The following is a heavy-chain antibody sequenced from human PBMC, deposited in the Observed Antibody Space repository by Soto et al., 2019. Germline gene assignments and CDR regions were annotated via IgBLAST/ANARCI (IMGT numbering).Heavy chain of an antibody. J-gene: IGHJ4*02. Sequence: EVQLLESGGGLVQPGGSLRLSCAASGFSFSNYAMNWVRQAPGKGLAWVSGISDSGTNTDYADSVKGRFRISRDNSKNTLYLQMNSLRGEDTAIYYCAKGPYSSSWYYFDYWGPGTLVTVSS. CDR1: GFSFSNYA. D-gene: IGHD6-13*01. CDR2: ISDSGTNT. V-gene: IGHV3-23*01. CDR3: AKGPYSSSWYYFDY.